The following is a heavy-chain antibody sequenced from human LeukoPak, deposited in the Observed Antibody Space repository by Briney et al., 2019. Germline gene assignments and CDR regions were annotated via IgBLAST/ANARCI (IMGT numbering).Heavy chain of an antibody. J-gene: IGHJ4*02. CDR2: IYYSGST. CDR3: AREYIAPRDSSGYDGYFDY. Sequence: SETLSLTCTVSGGSISSSSYYWGWIRQPPGKGLEWIGSIYYSGSTYYNPSLKSRVTMSVDTSKNQFSLKLSSVTAADTAVYYCAREYIAPRDSSGYDGYFDYWGQGTLVTVSS. V-gene: IGHV4-39*07. CDR1: GGSISSSSYY. D-gene: IGHD3-22*01.